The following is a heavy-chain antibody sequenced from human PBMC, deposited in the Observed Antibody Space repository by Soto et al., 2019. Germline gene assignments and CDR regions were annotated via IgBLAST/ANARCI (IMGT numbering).Heavy chain of an antibody. CDR3: AHRFGDCGGDCLYYFDY. CDR2: IYWNDDK. CDR1: GFSLSTSGVG. V-gene: IGHV2-5*01. Sequence: SGPTLVKPTQTLTLTCTFSGFSLSTSGVGVGWIRQPPGKALEWLALIYWNDDKRYSPSLKSRLTITNDTSKNQVVLTMTNMDPVDTATYYCAHRFGDCGGDCLYYFDYWGQGTLVTVSS. J-gene: IGHJ4*02. D-gene: IGHD2-21*02.